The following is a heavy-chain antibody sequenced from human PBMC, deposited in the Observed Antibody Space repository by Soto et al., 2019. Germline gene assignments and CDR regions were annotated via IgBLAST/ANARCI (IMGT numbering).Heavy chain of an antibody. V-gene: IGHV3-30-3*01. CDR1: GFTFSSYA. CDR2: ISYDGSNK. Sequence: GGSLRLSCAASGFTFSSYAMHWVRQAPGKGLEWVAVISYDGSNKYYADSVKGRFTTSRDNSKNTLYLQMNSLRAEDTAVYYCARDRKVPKNWFDPWGQGTLVTVSS. CDR3: ARDRKVPKNWFDP. J-gene: IGHJ5*02.